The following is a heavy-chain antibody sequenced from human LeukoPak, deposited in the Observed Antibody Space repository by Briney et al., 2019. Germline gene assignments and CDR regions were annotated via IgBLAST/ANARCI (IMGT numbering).Heavy chain of an antibody. CDR2: INPNSGGT. D-gene: IGHD2-15*01. V-gene: IGHV1-2*02. CDR3: ARDRVPSYCSGGSCLFWFDP. CDR1: GGTFSSYA. Sequence: ASVKVSCKASGGTFSSYAISWVRQAPGQGLEWMGWINPNSGGTNYAQKFQGRVTMTRDTSISTAYMELSRLRSDDTAVYYCARDRVPSYCSGGSCLFWFDPWGQGTLVTVSS. J-gene: IGHJ5*02.